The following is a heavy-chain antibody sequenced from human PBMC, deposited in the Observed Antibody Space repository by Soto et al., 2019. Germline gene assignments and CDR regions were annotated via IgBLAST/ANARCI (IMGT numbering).Heavy chain of an antibody. J-gene: IGHJ6*02. Sequence: GASVKVSCKASGGTFSSYAISWVRQAPGQGLEWMRGIIPIFGTANYAQKFQGRVTITADESTSTAYMELSSLRSEDTAVYYCARDRSVYCSSTSCYTFNYYYGMDVWGQGTTVTVS. CDR3: ARDRSVYCSSTSCYTFNYYYGMDV. V-gene: IGHV1-69*13. D-gene: IGHD2-2*02. CDR1: GGTFSSYA. CDR2: IIPIFGTA.